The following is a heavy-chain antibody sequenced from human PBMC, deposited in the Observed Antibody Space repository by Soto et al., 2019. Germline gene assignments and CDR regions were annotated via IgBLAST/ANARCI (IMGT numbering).Heavy chain of an antibody. D-gene: IGHD3-3*01. V-gene: IGHV3-21*01. J-gene: IGHJ6*02. Sequence: GGSLRLSCAASGFTFSSYSMNWVRQAPGKGLEWVSSISSSSSYIYYADSVKGRFTISRDNAKNSLYLQMNSLRAEDTAVYYCARDTGRIRFSYYYYYGMDVWGQGTTVTVSS. CDR2: ISSSSSYI. CDR1: GFTFSSYS. CDR3: ARDTGRIRFSYYYYYGMDV.